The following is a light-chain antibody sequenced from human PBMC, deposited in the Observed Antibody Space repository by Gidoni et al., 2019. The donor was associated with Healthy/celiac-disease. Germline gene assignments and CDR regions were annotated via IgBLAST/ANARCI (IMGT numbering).Light chain of an antibody. V-gene: IGKV3-20*01. CDR2: GAS. Sequence: EIVLTRSPGTLSLSPGERATLSCRASQSVSSSYLAWYQQKPGQAPRLLIYGASSRATGIPDRFSGSGSGTDFTLTISRLEPEDFAVYYCQQYGSSLFXGXTKVEIK. CDR3: QQYGSSL. CDR1: QSVSSSY. J-gene: IGKJ4*01.